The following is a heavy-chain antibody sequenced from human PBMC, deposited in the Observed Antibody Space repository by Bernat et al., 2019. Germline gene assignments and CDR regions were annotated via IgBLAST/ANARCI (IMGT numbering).Heavy chain of an antibody. CDR1: GYTFTSYG. Sequence: QVQLVQSGAEVKKPGASVKVSCKASGYTFTSYGISWVRQAPGQGLEWMGWISAYNGNTNYAQKFQGRVTITADKSTSTAYMELSSLRSEDTAVYYCARVGYCSGGSCYGLGRYFDLWGRGTLVTVSS. J-gene: IGHJ2*01. D-gene: IGHD2-15*01. V-gene: IGHV1-18*01. CDR2: ISAYNGNT. CDR3: ARVGYCSGGSCYGLGRYFDL.